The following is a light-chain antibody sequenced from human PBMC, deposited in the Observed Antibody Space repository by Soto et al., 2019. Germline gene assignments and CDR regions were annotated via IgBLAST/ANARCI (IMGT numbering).Light chain of an antibody. Sequence: DIQMTQSPSFLSASVGGRVGITCRASQSVTNYLNWYQQKPGKAPKLLIFAASSLQSGVPSRFSGSGSGTDFTLTVTNLQPEDFATYYCQQSDSLPPTFGQGTKVDIK. CDR1: QSVTNY. CDR2: AAS. CDR3: QQSDSLPPT. V-gene: IGKV1-39*01. J-gene: IGKJ1*01.